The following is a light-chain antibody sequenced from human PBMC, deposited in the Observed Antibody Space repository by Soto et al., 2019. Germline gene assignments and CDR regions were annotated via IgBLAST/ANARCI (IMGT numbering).Light chain of an antibody. V-gene: IGLV1-51*01. CDR3: ATWDRSLSVYVL. CDR1: SSNVGSNY. CDR2: DNN. Sequence: QSVLTQPPSVSAAPGQKVTISCSGSSSNVGSNYVSWYQQLPGTAPKLLIYDNNKRPSGIPDRFSGSKSGTSATLDITGLQTGDEPDYYCATWDRSLSVYVLFGGGTKVTVL. J-gene: IGLJ2*01.